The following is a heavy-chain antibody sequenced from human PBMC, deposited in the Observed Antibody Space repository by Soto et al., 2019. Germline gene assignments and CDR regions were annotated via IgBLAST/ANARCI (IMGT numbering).Heavy chain of an antibody. CDR2: INPNSGGT. V-gene: IGHV1-2*04. J-gene: IGHJ4*02. CDR1: GYTFTGYY. Sequence: QVQLVQSGAEVKKPGASVKVSCKASGYTFTGYYMYWVRQAPGQGLEWRGWINPNSGGTNNAQKFQGWVTLTRDTSIRTAYMERSRLRSDDTAVYYCARDREAAAGTYYFDHWGQGTLVTVSS. D-gene: IGHD6-13*01. CDR3: ARDREAAAGTYYFDH.